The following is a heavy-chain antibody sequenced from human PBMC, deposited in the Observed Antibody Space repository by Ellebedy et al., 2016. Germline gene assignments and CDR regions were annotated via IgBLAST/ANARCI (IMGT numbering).Heavy chain of an antibody. D-gene: IGHD4-17*01. V-gene: IGHV3-7*01. J-gene: IGHJ4*02. CDR3: ARAPPYGDYADY. Sequence: GGSLRLSCAASGFTVRGSYMSWVRQAPGKGLEWVANIKQDGSEKYYVDSVKGRFTISRDNAKNSLYLQMNSLRAEDTAVYYCARAPPYGDYADYWGQGTLVTVSS. CDR1: GFTVRGSY. CDR2: IKQDGSEK.